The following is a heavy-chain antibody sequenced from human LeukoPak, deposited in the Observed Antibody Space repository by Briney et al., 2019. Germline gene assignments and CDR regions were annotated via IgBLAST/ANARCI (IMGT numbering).Heavy chain of an antibody. V-gene: IGHV1-18*04. D-gene: IGHD2-2*02. Sequence: ASVKVSCKASGHSFTSYGVSWVRQAPGQGLEWMGWISTYSGNTNYAQKFQGRVTMTTDTSTSTAYMELSSLRSEDTAVYYCARVFGYCSSTSCYIHYYGMDVWGQGTTVTVSS. CDR3: ARVFGYCSSTSCYIHYYGMDV. CDR1: GHSFTSYG. J-gene: IGHJ6*02. CDR2: ISTYSGNT.